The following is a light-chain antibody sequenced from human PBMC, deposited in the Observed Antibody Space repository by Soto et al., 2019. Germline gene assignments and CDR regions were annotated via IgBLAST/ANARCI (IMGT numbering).Light chain of an antibody. CDR2: EVN. J-gene: IGLJ1*01. CDR1: SSDIGGYNY. V-gene: IGLV2-14*03. Sequence: QSALTQPASVSGSPGQSITISYTGTSSDIGGYNYVSCSCYQQHPGKAPKLMIYEVNNRPSGISRRFSGSKAGNTASLTISGLLDDDEGDYFCASFRSGTILIFGSGTKLTVL. CDR3: ASFRSGTILI.